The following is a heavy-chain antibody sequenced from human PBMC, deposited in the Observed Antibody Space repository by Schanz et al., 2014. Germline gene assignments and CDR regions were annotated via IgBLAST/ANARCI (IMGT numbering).Heavy chain of an antibody. D-gene: IGHD3-22*01. Sequence: QVQLVQSGAEVKKPGASVKVSCKASGYTFTSYGINWVRQSPGQGLEWMGWISAYNGNTNYAQKLQGRVTMTTDTSTSTAYMELRSQRSEDTAVYYCAREVGLYDRGWFDPWGQGTLGTVSS. V-gene: IGHV1-18*01. J-gene: IGHJ5*02. CDR2: ISAYNGNT. CDR3: AREVGLYDRGWFDP. CDR1: GYTFTSYG.